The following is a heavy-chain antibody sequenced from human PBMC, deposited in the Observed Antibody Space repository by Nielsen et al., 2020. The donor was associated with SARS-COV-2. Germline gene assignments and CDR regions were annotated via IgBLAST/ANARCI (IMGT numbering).Heavy chain of an antibody. CDR2: ISSNGGST. CDR3: VKDHYVWGSYSYYYGMDV. D-gene: IGHD3-16*01. Sequence: GESLKISCSASGFTFSSYAMHWVRQAPGKGLEYVSAISSNGGSTYYADSVKGRFTISRDNSKNTLYLQMSSLRAEDTAVYYCVKDHYVWGSYSYYYGMDVWGQGTTVTVSS. J-gene: IGHJ6*02. CDR1: GFTFSSYA. V-gene: IGHV3-64D*06.